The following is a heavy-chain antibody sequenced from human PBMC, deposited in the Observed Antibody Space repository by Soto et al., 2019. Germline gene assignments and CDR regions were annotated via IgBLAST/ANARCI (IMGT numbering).Heavy chain of an antibody. J-gene: IGHJ4*02. V-gene: IGHV3-7*03. CDR1: GFTFSSYW. Sequence: PGGSLRLSCAASGFTFSSYWMSWVRQAPGKGLEWVANIKQDGSEKYYVDSVKGRFTISRDNAKNSLYLQMNSLRAEDTAVYYCARDTSYYDFWSGYVGGYYFDYCGQGTMATVYS. D-gene: IGHD3-3*01. CDR3: ARDTSYYDFWSGYVGGYYFDY. CDR2: IKQDGSEK.